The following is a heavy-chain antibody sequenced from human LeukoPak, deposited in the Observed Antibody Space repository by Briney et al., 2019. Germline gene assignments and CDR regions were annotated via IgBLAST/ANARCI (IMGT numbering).Heavy chain of an antibody. J-gene: IGHJ5*02. CDR3: VRGYCSVTSCYFSSSYNWFDP. CDR2: ILSDGSST. D-gene: IGHD2-2*01. CDR1: GFTFSNYW. V-gene: IGHV3-74*01. Sequence: GSLRLSCAASGFTFSNYWMHWVRQTPGKGLVWVSRILSDGSSTNYADSVKGRSTISRDNAKSTLYLRMNSLRAEDTAVYYCVRGYCSVTSCYFSSSYNWFDPWGQGTLVTVSS.